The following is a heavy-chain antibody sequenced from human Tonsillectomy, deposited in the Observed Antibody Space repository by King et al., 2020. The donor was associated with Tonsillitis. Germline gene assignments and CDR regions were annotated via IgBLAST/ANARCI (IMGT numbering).Heavy chain of an antibody. CDR1: GYRFTDYY. CDR2: INPNSGGT. J-gene: IGHJ4*02. V-gene: IGHV1-2*02. CDR3: ARESYQYDSKGIDY. Sequence: VQLVESGAEVKKPGASVKVSCKASGYRFTDYYIHWVRQAPGQGLEWMGWINPNSGGTNYAQKFQGRVTMTRDTSISTAYMELSRLRSDDTAVYYCARESYQYDSKGIDYWGQGTLVTVSS. D-gene: IGHD3-22*01.